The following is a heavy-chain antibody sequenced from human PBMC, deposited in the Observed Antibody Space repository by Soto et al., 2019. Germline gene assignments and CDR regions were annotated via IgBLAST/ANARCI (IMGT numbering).Heavy chain of an antibody. Sequence: VQLVESGGGLVKPGGSLRLSCEGSGFMFSSYNMNWVRQAPGRGLEWVSFISSSSAYKYYEDAVKGRFTISRDNDKNSVYLKMNSLRAEDAGLYYCARSAGYCTDTSCEKGWFDSWGQGTWVTVSS. D-gene: IGHD2-8*02. CDR2: ISSSSAYK. V-gene: IGHV3-21*01. CDR1: GFMFSSYN. J-gene: IGHJ5*01. CDR3: ARSAGYCTDTSCEKGWFDS.